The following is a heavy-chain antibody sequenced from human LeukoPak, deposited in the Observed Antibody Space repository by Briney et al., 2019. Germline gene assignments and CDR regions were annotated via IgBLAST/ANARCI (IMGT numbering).Heavy chain of an antibody. Sequence: SETLSLTCTVSGGSISSYYWSWIRQPPGKGLEWIGYIYYSGSTYYNPSLKSRVTISVDTSKNQFSLKLSSVTAADTAVYYCARRAGSTSSFGMDVWGQGTTVTVSS. CDR3: ARRAGSTSSFGMDV. D-gene: IGHD2-2*01. CDR1: GGSISSYY. V-gene: IGHV4-59*06. J-gene: IGHJ6*02. CDR2: IYYSGST.